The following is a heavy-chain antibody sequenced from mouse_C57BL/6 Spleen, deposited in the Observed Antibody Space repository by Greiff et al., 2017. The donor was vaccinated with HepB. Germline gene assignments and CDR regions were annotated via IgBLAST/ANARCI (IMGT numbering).Heavy chain of an antibody. V-gene: IGHV1-82*01. CDR3: ASDGYYFDY. CDR1: GYAFSSSW. Sequence: QVTLKESGPELVKPGASVKISCKASGYAFSSSWMNWVKQRPGKGLEWIGRIYPGDGDTNYNGKFTGKATLTADKSSSTAYMQLSSLTSEDSAVYFCASDGYYFDYWGQGTTLTVSS. J-gene: IGHJ2*01. CDR2: IYPGDGDT. D-gene: IGHD2-3*01.